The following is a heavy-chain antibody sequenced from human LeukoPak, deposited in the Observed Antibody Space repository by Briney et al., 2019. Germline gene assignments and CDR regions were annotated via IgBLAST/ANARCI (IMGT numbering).Heavy chain of an antibody. V-gene: IGHV4-59*01. CDR2: IYYSGST. D-gene: IGHD3-22*01. J-gene: IGHJ4*02. Sequence: TSETLSLTCTASGGSISSYYWSWIRQPPGKGLEWIGYIYYSGSTNYNPSLKSRVTISVDTSKNQFSLKLSSVTAADTAVYYCARVGDSSGYYYFDYWGQGTLVTVSS. CDR3: ARVGDSSGYYYFDY. CDR1: GGSISSYY.